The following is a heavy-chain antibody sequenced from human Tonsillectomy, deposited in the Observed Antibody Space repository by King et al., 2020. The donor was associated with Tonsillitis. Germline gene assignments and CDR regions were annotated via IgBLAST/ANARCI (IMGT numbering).Heavy chain of an antibody. J-gene: IGHJ4*02. CDR2: THPNGGGT. Sequence: QLVQSGAEVKKPGASVKVSCKASGYTFTGHYMHWVRQAPGQGLEWMGWTHPNGGGTQYAQKFQGRVTMTRDTSISTAHMELSRLRSDDTAVYYCARGDRYSGYDSLDYWGQGTLVTVSS. D-gene: IGHD5-12*01. V-gene: IGHV1-2*02. CDR1: GYTFTGHY. CDR3: ARGDRYSGYDSLDY.